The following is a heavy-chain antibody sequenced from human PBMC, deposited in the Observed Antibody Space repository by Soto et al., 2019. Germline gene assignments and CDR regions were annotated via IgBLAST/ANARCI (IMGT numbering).Heavy chain of an antibody. J-gene: IGHJ4*02. CDR2: ISSSSSYI. Sequence: EVQLVESGGGLVKPGGSLRLSCAASGFTFSTYSMNWVRQAPGKGLEWVSSISSSSSYIYYADSVKGRFTISRDNAKNSLYLQMNSLRAKDTAVYYCASPEYYYDTSGWYYWGQGTLVTVSS. V-gene: IGHV3-21*01. CDR3: ASPEYYYDTSGWYY. D-gene: IGHD3-22*01. CDR1: GFTFSTYS.